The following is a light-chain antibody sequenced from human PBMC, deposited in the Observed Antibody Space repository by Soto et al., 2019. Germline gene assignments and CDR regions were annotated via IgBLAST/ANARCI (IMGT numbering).Light chain of an antibody. J-gene: IGLJ1*01. Sequence: QSVLTQPASVSGSPGQSITISCTGTSSDVGGFNYVSWYQKHPGKAPKLLIFGVSLRPAEVSYRFSGSKSGNTASLTISGLQAEDEADYYCCSYTGTSTLVFGGGTKVTVL. CDR1: SSDVGGFNY. CDR2: GVS. V-gene: IGLV2-14*01. CDR3: CSYTGTSTLV.